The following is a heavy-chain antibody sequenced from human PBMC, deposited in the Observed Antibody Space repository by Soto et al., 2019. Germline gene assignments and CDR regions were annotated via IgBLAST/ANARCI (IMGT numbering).Heavy chain of an antibody. CDR2: IYTSGST. D-gene: IGHD3-16*02. V-gene: IGHV4-4*07. CDR1: GGSISSYY. CDR3: AREISPFGGVICRIQRVYYYYGMDV. Sequence: SETLSLTCTVSGGSISSYYWSWIRQPAGKGLEWIGRIYTSGSTNYNPSLKSRVTMSVDTSKNQFSLKLSSVTAADTAVYYCAREISPFGGVICRIQRVYYYYGMDVWGPGTTVTVSS. J-gene: IGHJ6*02.